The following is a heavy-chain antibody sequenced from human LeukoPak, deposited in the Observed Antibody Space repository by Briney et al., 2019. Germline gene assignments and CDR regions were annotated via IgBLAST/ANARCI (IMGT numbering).Heavy chain of an antibody. V-gene: IGHV3-48*01. CDR3: ARGFPAYGYDFWSGYYWFDY. CDR2: ISSSSSTI. J-gene: IGHJ4*02. Sequence: GGSLRLSCAASGFTFSSYEMNWVRQAPGKGLEWVSYISSSSSTIYYADSVKGRFTISRDNAKNSLYLQMNSLRAEDTAVYYCARGFPAYGYDFWSGYYWFDYWGQGTLVTVSS. D-gene: IGHD3-3*01. CDR1: GFTFSSYE.